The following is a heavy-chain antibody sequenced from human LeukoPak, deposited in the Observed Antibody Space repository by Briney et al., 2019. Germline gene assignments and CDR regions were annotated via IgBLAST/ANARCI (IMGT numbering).Heavy chain of an antibody. D-gene: IGHD3-22*01. CDR3: ARDRSGYYYDFDY. Sequence: ASVKVSCKASGYTFTSYYMHWVRQAPGQGLEWMGIINPSGGSTSYAQKFQGRVTVTRDMSTSTVYMELSSLRSEDTAVYYCARDRSGYYYDFDYWGQGTLVTVSS. CDR1: GYTFTSYY. CDR2: INPSGGST. J-gene: IGHJ4*02. V-gene: IGHV1-46*01.